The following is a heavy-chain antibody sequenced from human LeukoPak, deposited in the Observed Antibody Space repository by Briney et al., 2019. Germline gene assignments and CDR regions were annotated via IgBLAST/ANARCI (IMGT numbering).Heavy chain of an antibody. V-gene: IGHV5-51*01. CDR2: IYPDDSDT. CDR1: GYTFATYW. J-gene: IGHJ3*02. CDR3: ARQLVTAIHDAFDI. Sequence: GESLKISCKVSGYTFATYWIGWVRQMPGKGLEWMGNIYPDDSDTRYSPSFQGQVTISADKSISTAYLQWSSLKASDTAMYYCARQLVTAIHDAFDIWGQGTMVTVSS. D-gene: IGHD2-21*02.